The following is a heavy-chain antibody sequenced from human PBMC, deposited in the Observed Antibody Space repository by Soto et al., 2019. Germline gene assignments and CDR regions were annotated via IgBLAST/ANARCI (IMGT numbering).Heavy chain of an antibody. CDR2: IYYSGST. D-gene: IGHD3-3*01. V-gene: IGHV4-59*01. J-gene: IGHJ4*02. Sequence: SETLSLTCTVSGGSISSYYWSWIRQPPGKGLEWIGYIYYSGSTNYNPSLKSRVTISVDTSKNQFSLKLSSVTAADTAVYYCARALSITIFGVVISYFDYWGQGTLVTVSS. CDR1: GGSISSYY. CDR3: ARALSITIFGVVISYFDY.